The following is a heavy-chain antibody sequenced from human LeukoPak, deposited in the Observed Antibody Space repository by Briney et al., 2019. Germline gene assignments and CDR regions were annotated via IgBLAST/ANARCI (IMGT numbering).Heavy chain of an antibody. CDR1: GYTLTELS. D-gene: IGHD1-26*01. CDR3: APHPAPPPTTVAEYFQH. Sequence: GASVKVSCKVSGYTLTELSMHWVRQAPGKGLEWMGGFDPEDGETIYAQKFQGRVTMTEDTSTDTAYMELSSLRSENTAGYYWAPHPAPPPTTVAEYFQHWGQGTLVTVSS. CDR2: FDPEDGET. V-gene: IGHV1-24*01. J-gene: IGHJ1*01.